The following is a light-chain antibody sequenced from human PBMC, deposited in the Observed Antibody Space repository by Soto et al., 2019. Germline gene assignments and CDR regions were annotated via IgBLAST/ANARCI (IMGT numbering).Light chain of an antibody. Sequence: QSALTQPPSASGSPGQSVTISCTGTSSDVGGYDYVSWYQHHPGKAPKLLIYEVSQRPSGIPDRFSASKSGNTASLTVSGLQPEDEADYYCSSYAGSDNLLFGGGTKVTVL. J-gene: IGLJ2*01. CDR3: SSYAGSDNLL. CDR2: EVS. V-gene: IGLV2-8*01. CDR1: SSDVGGYDY.